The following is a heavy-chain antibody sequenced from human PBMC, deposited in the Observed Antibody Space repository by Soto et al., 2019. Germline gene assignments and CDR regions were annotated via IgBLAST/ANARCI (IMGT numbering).Heavy chain of an antibody. J-gene: IGHJ5*02. CDR2: INHSGST. CDR1: GGSFSGYY. D-gene: IGHD3-10*01. Sequence: SETLSLTCAVYGGSFSGYYWSWIRQPPGKGLEWIGEINHSGSTNYNPSLKSRVTISVDTSKNQFSLKLSSVTAADTAVYYCARKPYYYGSGPSDPWGQGTLVPVSS. V-gene: IGHV4-34*01. CDR3: ARKPYYYGSGPSDP.